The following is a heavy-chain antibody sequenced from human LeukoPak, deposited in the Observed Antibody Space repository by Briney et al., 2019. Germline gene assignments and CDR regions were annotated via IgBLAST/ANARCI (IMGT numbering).Heavy chain of an antibody. CDR3: ASGYSSSSAYFDY. V-gene: IGHV1-69*02. J-gene: IGHJ4*02. CDR2: IIPILGIA. D-gene: IGHD6-6*01. CDR1: GGTFSSYT. Sequence: GALVKVSCKASGGTFSSYTISWVRQAPGQGLEWMGRIIPILGIANYAQKFQGRVTITADKSTSTVYMELSSLRSEDTAVYYCASGYSSSSAYFDYWGQGTLVTVCS.